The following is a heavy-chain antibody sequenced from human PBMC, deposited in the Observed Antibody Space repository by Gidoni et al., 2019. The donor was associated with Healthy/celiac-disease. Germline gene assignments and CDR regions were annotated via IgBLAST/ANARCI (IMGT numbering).Heavy chain of an antibody. V-gene: IGHV3-23*01. Sequence: EVQLLESGGGLVQPGGSLRLPCAASGFTFSSYAMSWVRQAPGKGLEWVSAISGSGGSTYYADSVKGRFTISRDNSKNTLYLQMNSLRAEDTAVYYCAKQPSYYYGSGSRYYYYYMDVWGKGTTVTVSS. CDR2: ISGSGGST. J-gene: IGHJ6*03. CDR1: GFTFSSYA. D-gene: IGHD3-10*01. CDR3: AKQPSYYYGSGSRYYYYYMDV.